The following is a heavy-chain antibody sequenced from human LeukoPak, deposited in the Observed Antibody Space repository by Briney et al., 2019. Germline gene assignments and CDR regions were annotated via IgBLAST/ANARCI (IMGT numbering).Heavy chain of an antibody. D-gene: IGHD2/OR15-2a*01. CDR3: ASTNRLDY. CDR2: INSDGSST. J-gene: IGHJ4*02. CDR1: GFTFGSYW. V-gene: IGHV3-74*01. Sequence: GGSPRLSCAASGFTFGSYWMDWVRHAPGKGPVWVSRINSDGSSTSYADSAKGRFTISTDNAKNTLYLQMNSLRVEDTAVYYCASTNRLDYWGQGTLVTVSS.